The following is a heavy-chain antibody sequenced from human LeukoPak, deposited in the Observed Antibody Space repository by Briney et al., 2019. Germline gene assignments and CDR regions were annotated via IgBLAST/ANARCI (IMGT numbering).Heavy chain of an antibody. CDR1: GFTFSSYS. D-gene: IGHD6-13*01. CDR2: MSSSSSTI. CDR3: ASERYSSSWYASCFDY. V-gene: IGHV3-48*02. Sequence: GGSLRLSCAASGFTFSSYSMNWVRQAPGKGLEWVSYMSSSSSTIYYADSVKGRFTISGDNAKNSLYLQMNSLRDEDTAVYYCASERYSSSWYASCFDYWGQGTLVTVSS. J-gene: IGHJ4*02.